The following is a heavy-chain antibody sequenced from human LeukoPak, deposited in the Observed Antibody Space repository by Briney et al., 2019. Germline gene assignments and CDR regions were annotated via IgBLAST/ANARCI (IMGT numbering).Heavy chain of an antibody. V-gene: IGHV4-59*01. D-gene: IGHD3-10*01. J-gene: IGHJ2*01. Sequence: PSETLSLTCTVSGGSISSYSWSWIRQPPGQGLEWIGYMYYSGSTNYSPSLKSRVTISVDTSKNQFSLELSSVTAADTAVYYCARDSSGIGAVDSYWFFDLWGRGTLVTVSS. CDR2: MYYSGST. CDR1: GGSISSYS. CDR3: ARDSSGIGAVDSYWFFDL.